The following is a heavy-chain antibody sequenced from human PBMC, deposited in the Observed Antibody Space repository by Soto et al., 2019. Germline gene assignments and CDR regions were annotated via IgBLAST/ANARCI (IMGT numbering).Heavy chain of an antibody. CDR1: GGSVTNSSYY. Sequence: TLSLTCTVSGGSVTNSSYYWGWIRQSPGKGLEWIGSVYYRGRSYSKSSVKSRVTISVDTSKNQFSLNFNSVAASDTALYYCVSQRTTVLTQAYFDYWGPGALVTVSS. D-gene: IGHD4-17*01. CDR3: VSQRTTVLTQAYFDY. V-gene: IGHV4-39*01. CDR2: VYYRGRS. J-gene: IGHJ4*02.